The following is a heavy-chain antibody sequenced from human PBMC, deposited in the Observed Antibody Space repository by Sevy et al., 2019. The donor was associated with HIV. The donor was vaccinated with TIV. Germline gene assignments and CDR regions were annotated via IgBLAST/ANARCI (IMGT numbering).Heavy chain of an antibody. Sequence: GGSLRLSCAAAGFSFSRYGMHWARQAPGKGLEWVAVISNDGSDKEYADSVKGRFIVSRENSKDTVYLQMNSLRPDDTAVYYCANSRGRYEGSSWLYYYYLMDVWGQGTTVTVSS. CDR2: ISNDGSDK. D-gene: IGHD6-13*01. J-gene: IGHJ6*02. V-gene: IGHV3-30*18. CDR3: ANSRGRYEGSSWLYYYYLMDV. CDR1: GFSFSRYG.